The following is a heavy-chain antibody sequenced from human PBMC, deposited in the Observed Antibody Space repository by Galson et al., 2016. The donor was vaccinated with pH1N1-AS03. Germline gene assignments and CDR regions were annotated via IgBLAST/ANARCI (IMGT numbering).Heavy chain of an antibody. CDR1: GFPFSGYS. D-gene: IGHD6-19*01. Sequence: SLRLSCAASGFPFSGYSMHWVRQAPGKGLEWVSFISTSSSSIYYADSVKGRFPISRDNAQNLLYLQMNSQRDEATAVYYCARDGPPQEIAGAGSFDFWGQGTLVTVSS. CDR2: ISTSSSSI. CDR3: ARDGPPQEIAGAGSFDF. J-gene: IGHJ4*02. V-gene: IGHV3-21*01.